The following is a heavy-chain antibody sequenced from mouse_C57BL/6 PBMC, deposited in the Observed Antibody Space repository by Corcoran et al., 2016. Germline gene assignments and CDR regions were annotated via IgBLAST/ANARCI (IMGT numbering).Heavy chain of an antibody. CDR1: GCTFTDYY. J-gene: IGHJ1*03. Sequence: QVQLQQSGPELVKPGASVKISCKASGCTFTDYYINWVKQRPGQGLEWIGWIFPGSGSTYYNEKFKGKATLTVDKSSSTAYMLLSSLTSEDSAVYFCARSGYGSSYWYFDVWGTGTTVIVSS. CDR2: IFPGSGST. V-gene: IGHV1-75*01. D-gene: IGHD1-1*01. CDR3: ARSGYGSSYWYFDV.